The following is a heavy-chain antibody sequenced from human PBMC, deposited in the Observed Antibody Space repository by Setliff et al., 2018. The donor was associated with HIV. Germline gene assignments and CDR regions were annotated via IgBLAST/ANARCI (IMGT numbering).Heavy chain of an antibody. CDR2: ISTTDKI. Sequence: GGSLRLSCAASGFSFSDYYMSWIRQSPGKGLEWISHISTTDKIYYAESVKGRFTISGDNARNSGFLQMNSPRVEDTAVYYCARALRGSGEDSWGQGTLVTVSS. J-gene: IGHJ5*01. CDR1: GFSFSDYY. D-gene: IGHD3-10*01. CDR3: ARALRGSGEDS. V-gene: IGHV3-11*01.